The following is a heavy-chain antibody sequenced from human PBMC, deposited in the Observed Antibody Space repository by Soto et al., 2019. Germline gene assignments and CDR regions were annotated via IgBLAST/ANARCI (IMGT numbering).Heavy chain of an antibody. CDR1: GFTFSSYA. CDR3: AKELCIAVAGSGSCAFDI. J-gene: IGHJ3*02. CDR2: ISGSGGST. Sequence: EVQLLESGGGLVQPGGSLRLSCAASGFTFSSYAMSWVRQAPGKGLEWVSAISGSGGSTYYADSVKGRFTISRDNSKNTVYLEMNSLRAEDTAVYYCAKELCIAVAGSGSCAFDIWGQGTMVTVSS. D-gene: IGHD6-19*01. V-gene: IGHV3-23*01.